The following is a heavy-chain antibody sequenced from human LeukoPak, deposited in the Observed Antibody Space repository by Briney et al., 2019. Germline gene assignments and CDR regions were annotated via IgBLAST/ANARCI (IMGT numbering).Heavy chain of an antibody. CDR3: ARDRVFEVVPAARYYYYYMDV. CDR1: GYTFTGYY. Sequence: GASVKVSCKASGYTFTGYYMHWVRQAPGQGLEWMGWINPNSGGTNYAQKFQGRVTMTRDTSISTAYMELSRLRSDDTAVYYCARDRVFEVVPAARYYYYYMDVWGKGTTVTVSS. CDR2: INPNSGGT. J-gene: IGHJ6*03. D-gene: IGHD2-2*01. V-gene: IGHV1-2*02.